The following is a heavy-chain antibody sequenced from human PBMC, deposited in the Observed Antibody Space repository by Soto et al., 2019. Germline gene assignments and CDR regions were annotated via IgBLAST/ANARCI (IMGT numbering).Heavy chain of an antibody. CDR3: ARIEPAAGMCAFDI. V-gene: IGHV4-59*01. CDR2: IYYSGST. D-gene: IGHD6-13*01. J-gene: IGHJ3*02. Sequence: SETLSLTCTVSGGSISSYYWSWIRQPPGKGLEWIGYIYYSGSTNYNPSLKSRVTISVDTSKNQFSLKLSSVTAADTAVYYCARIEPAAGMCAFDIWGQGTMVTVSS. CDR1: GGSISSYY.